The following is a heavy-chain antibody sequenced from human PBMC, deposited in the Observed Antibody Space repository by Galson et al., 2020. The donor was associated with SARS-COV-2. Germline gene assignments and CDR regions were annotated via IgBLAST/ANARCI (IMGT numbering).Heavy chain of an antibody. J-gene: IGHJ4*02. CDR3: AKGAGSGSWLTDY. CDR2: ISSRDSTT. D-gene: IGHD3-22*01. V-gene: IGHV3-48*01. Sequence: GGSLRLSCAASGFTFSSYTMNWVRQAPGKGLEWVSFISSRDSTTYYADSVQGRFTIPRDNAKNSLHLQMDSLRAEDTAVYYCAKGAGSGSWLTDYWGQGTLVTVSS. CDR1: GFTFSSYT.